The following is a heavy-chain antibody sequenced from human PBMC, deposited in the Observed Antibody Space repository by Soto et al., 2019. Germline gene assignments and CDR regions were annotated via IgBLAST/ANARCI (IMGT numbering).Heavy chain of an antibody. CDR3: ARVPNYYDTSGYVY. V-gene: IGHV4-30-4*01. CDR1: GDSISSGDYY. J-gene: IGHJ4*02. Sequence: SETLSLTCTVSGDSISSGDYYWTWFRQSPGKGPEWIGYIYYSGSTHYNPSLKSRPIMSVDTSKSQFSLKLSSVTAADTAVYYCARVPNYYDTSGYVYWGQGTLVTVSS. D-gene: IGHD3-22*01. CDR2: IYYSGST.